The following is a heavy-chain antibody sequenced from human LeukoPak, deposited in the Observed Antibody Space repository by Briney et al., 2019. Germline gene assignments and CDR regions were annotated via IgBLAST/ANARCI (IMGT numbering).Heavy chain of an antibody. Sequence: GGSLRLSCAASGFPFSNYWMHWVRQAPGKGLVWVSRVNSDGSTTNYADSVKGRFTISRDNSKNTLYLQMNSLRAEDTAVYYCAKDQLAYCGGDCYSVPWGQGTLVTVSS. D-gene: IGHD2-21*02. V-gene: IGHV3-74*01. J-gene: IGHJ5*02. CDR2: VNSDGSTT. CDR1: GFPFSNYW. CDR3: AKDQLAYCGGDCYSVP.